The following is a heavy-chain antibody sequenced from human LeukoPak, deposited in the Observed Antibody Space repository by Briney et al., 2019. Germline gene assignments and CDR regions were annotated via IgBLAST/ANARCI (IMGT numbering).Heavy chain of an antibody. CDR1: GFTFSSYG. Sequence: GGSLRLSCAASGFTFSSYGMSWVRQAPGKGLEWVSAISGSGGSTYYADSVKGRFTISRDNSKNTLYLQMNSLRAEDTAVYYCAKVGKLLWFGELLLFDYWGQGTLVTVSS. CDR2: ISGSGGST. J-gene: IGHJ4*02. CDR3: AKVGKLLWFGELLLFDY. V-gene: IGHV3-23*01. D-gene: IGHD3-10*01.